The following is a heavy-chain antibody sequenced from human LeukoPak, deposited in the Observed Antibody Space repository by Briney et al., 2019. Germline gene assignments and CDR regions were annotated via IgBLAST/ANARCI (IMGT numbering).Heavy chain of an antibody. CDR2: INTKTGNP. Sequence: ASVKVSCKASGYTFTTYAMNWVRQAPGQGLEWMGWINTKTGNPTYAPGFTGRFVFSLDTSVTTTYLQISSLKAEDTAVYYCARDYSAEYFQHWGQGTWSPSPQ. J-gene: IGHJ1*01. CDR3: ARDYSAEYFQH. CDR1: GYTFTTYA. V-gene: IGHV7-4-1*02. D-gene: IGHD2-21*01.